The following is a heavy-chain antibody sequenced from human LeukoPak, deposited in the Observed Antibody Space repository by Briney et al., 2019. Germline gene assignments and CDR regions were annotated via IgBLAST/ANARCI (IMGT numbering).Heavy chain of an antibody. CDR1: GYTFTGYY. CDR2: FDPEDGET. V-gene: IGHV1-2*02. CDR3: ARESNYWN. J-gene: IGHJ4*02. D-gene: IGHD1-1*01. Sequence: GASVKVSCKASGYTFTGYYMHWVRQAPGKGLEWMGGFDPEDGETIYAQKFQGRVTMTRDTSISTAYMELSRLRSDDTAVYYCARESNYWNWGQGTLVTVSS.